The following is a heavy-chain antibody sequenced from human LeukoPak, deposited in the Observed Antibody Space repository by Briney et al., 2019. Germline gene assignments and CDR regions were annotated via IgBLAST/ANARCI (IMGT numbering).Heavy chain of an antibody. Sequence: GGSLRLSCAASGFTFSSYGVHWVRQAPGKGLEWVSYISSSGSTIYYADSVKGRFTISRDNAKNSLYLQMNSLRAEDTAVYYCARDYDYGDYLYYYGMDVWGQGTTVTVSS. V-gene: IGHV3-48*04. J-gene: IGHJ6*02. D-gene: IGHD4-17*01. CDR1: GFTFSSYG. CDR3: ARDYDYGDYLYYYGMDV. CDR2: ISSSGSTI.